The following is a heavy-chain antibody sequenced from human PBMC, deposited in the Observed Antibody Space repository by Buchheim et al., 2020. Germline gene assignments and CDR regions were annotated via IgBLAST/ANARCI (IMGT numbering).Heavy chain of an antibody. D-gene: IGHD3-22*01. CDR3: ARAEDTSGYHSAH. CDR1: GYTFTGYY. CDR2: INPNSGGT. J-gene: IGHJ4*02. V-gene: IGHV1-2*02. Sequence: QVQLVQSGAEVKKPGASVKVSCKASGYTFTGYYMHWVRQAPGQGLEWMGWINPNSGGTNSAQKFQGRVTMTRDTSISTAYMELSRLTSDDTAVYYCARAEDTSGYHSAHWGKGTL.